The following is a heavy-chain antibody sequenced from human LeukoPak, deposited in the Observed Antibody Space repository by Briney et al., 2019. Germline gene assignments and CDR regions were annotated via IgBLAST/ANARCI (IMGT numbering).Heavy chain of an antibody. V-gene: IGHV4-4*02. J-gene: IGHJ4*02. D-gene: IGHD5-18*01. CDR3: ARGSRGYSAFDY. CDR2: VNLQGST. CDR1: GGPNASSNY. Sequence: SHTHSLIRGVSGGPNASSNYLAWVRKPPRKGLEWIGEVNLQGSTNYNPSLMGRVAISVDTSKNQFSLKLSSVTAADTAVYYCARGSRGYSAFDYWGQGTLVTVSS.